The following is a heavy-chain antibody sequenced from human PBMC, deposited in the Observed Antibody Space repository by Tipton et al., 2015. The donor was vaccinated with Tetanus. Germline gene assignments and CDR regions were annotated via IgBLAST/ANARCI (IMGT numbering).Heavy chain of an antibody. Sequence: QSGAEVKKSGASVKVSCKASGYTFNHHGVHWVRQAPGQSLEWMGWINTATGNTKYSQKFQARVTITSDTSASTAYMELSSLRSEDTAVYYCARDNRWAPSEWCSDIWGRGTLVTVAS. J-gene: IGHJ2*01. V-gene: IGHV1-3*04. D-gene: IGHD3-3*01. CDR1: GYTFNHHG. CDR3: ARDNRWAPSEWCSDI. CDR2: INTATGNT.